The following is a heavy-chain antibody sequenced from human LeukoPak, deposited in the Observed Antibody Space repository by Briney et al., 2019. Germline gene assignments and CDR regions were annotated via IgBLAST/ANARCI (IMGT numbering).Heavy chain of an antibody. CDR2: IRYDGSNK. D-gene: IGHD3-22*01. CDR3: AMYYDSSGYFDY. Sequence: GGSLRLSCAASGFTFSSYAMHWVRQAPGKGLEWVAFIRYDGSNKYYADSVKGRFTISRDNSKNTLYLQMNSLRAEDTAVYYCAMYYDSSGYFDYWGQGTLVTVSS. V-gene: IGHV3-30*01. J-gene: IGHJ4*02. CDR1: GFTFSSYA.